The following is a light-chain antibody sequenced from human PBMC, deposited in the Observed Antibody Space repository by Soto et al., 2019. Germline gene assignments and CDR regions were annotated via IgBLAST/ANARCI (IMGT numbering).Light chain of an antibody. Sequence: QSVLTQPASVSGSPGQSITISCTGTSSDVGGYNYVSWYQQHPGKAPKLMIYDVSYRPSGVSNRFSGSKSGYMASLTISGLQAEDEADYYCSSYTSSYTRVFGGGTKLTVL. CDR3: SSYTSSYTRV. J-gene: IGLJ3*02. CDR2: DVS. CDR1: SSDVGGYNY. V-gene: IGLV2-14*01.